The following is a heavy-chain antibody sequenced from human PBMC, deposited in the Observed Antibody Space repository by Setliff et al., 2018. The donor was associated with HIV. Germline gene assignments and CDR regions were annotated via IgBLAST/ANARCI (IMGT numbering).Heavy chain of an antibody. CDR3: ARGRIALNYYYYMDF. V-gene: IGHV3-30*01. Sequence: GGSLRLSCVASGFTFRDFAMYWVRQAPGKGLEWVALITNDGKKKYYADSVTGRFTISRDNSKDTVYLQMNTLSGEDTAVYYCARGRIALNYYYYMDFWGKGTSVTVSS. D-gene: IGHD6-13*01. J-gene: IGHJ6*03. CDR2: ITNDGKKK. CDR1: GFTFRDFA.